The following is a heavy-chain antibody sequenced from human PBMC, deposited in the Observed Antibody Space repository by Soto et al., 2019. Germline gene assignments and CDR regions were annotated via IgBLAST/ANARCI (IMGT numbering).Heavy chain of an antibody. Sequence: QITLKESGPTLVKPTQTLPLTSSSSGSSPGTTGVGVGWSRRPQGKALEWLALIYRDADKHYTPALKSRLTVTKDSSKKQVVLTMTNMDPVDTATYSCAHSKTWVDYFAYWGQGTLVNVSS. V-gene: IGHV2-5*02. J-gene: IGHJ4*02. CDR2: IYRDADK. CDR3: AHSKTWVDYFAY. D-gene: IGHD1-26*01. CDR1: GSSPGTTGVG.